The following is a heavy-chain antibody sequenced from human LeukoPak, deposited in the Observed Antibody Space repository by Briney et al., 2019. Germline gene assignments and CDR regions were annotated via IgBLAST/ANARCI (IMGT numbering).Heavy chain of an antibody. CDR1: GYSFTSYW. D-gene: IGHD5-18*01. J-gene: IGHJ2*01. CDR3: ARHKGGYSYGWYFDL. Sequence: GESLKISCKGSGYSFTSYWIGWVRQMPGKGLEWMGIMYPGDSDTRYSPSFQGQVTISADKSISTAYLQWSSLKASDTAMYYCARHKGGYSYGWYFDLWGRGTLVTVSS. V-gene: IGHV5-51*01. CDR2: MYPGDSDT.